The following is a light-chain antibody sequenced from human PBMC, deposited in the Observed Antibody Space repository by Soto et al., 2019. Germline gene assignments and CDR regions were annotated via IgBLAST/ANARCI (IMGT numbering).Light chain of an antibody. CDR2: GAS. J-gene: IGKJ4*01. CDR3: QQYDASPT. V-gene: IGKV3-20*01. CDR1: QVVRSDY. Sequence: VLTQSPGTLSLSPGERATLSCRASQVVRSDYLAWYQQKPGQAPRLLMYGASSRATGTPDRFTGSGSGTDFTLTSSNPEAEDLAVYFCQQYDASPTFGGGTKVEIK.